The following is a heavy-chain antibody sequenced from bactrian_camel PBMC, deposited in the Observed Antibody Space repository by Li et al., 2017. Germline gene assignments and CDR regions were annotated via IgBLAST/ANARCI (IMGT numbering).Heavy chain of an antibody. CDR2: VSTYGTTT. CDR1: GYRFGSCG. V-gene: IGHV3S26*01. D-gene: IGHD1*01. Sequence: HVQLVESGGGSVQAGGSLKLSCAASGYRFGSCGMSWYRQAPGKEREGVATVSTYGTTTLYADSVKGRFTISLNNAKNTLYLQMNSLKPEDAAMYYCAASKVVGGPPTLSDIFYKYWGQGTQVTVS. J-gene: IGHJ4*01. CDR3: AASKVVGGPPTLSDIFYKY.